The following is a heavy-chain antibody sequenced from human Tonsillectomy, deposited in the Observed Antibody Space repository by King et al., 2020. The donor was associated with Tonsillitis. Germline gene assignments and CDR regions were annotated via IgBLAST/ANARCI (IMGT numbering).Heavy chain of an antibody. D-gene: IGHD3-22*01. CDR3: ARESWHYVRSGYYCFDY. CDR1: GYTFTSYY. J-gene: IGHJ4*02. CDR2: INPSGGFT. Sequence: GQLVQSGAEVKKPGASVKVSCKASGYTFTSYYMHWVRQAPGQGLEWMGIINPSGGFTTYAQKFQGRVTMTRDTSTSTFYMELTSLTSEDTAVYYCARESWHYVRSGYYCFDYWGQGTLVTVSS. V-gene: IGHV1-46*01.